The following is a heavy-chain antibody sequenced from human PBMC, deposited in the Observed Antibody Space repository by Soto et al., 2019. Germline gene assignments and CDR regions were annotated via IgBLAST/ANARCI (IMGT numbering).Heavy chain of an antibody. V-gene: IGHV4-59*01. Sequence: SETLSLTCTVSGGSISSYYWSWIRQPPGKGLEWIGYIYYSGSTNYNPSLKSRVTISVDTSKNQFSLKLSSVTAADTAVYYCARGHGDYYDSSGYYYAFDSGGQGTMVTVS. CDR1: GGSISSYY. D-gene: IGHD3-22*01. J-gene: IGHJ3*02. CDR2: IYYSGST. CDR3: ARGHGDYYDSSGYYYAFDS.